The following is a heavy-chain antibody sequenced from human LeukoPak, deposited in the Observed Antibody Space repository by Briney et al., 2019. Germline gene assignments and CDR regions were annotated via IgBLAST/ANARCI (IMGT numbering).Heavy chain of an antibody. D-gene: IGHD3-22*01. CDR2: ITSSGDGT. J-gene: IGHJ4*02. Sequence: GGSLRLSCAASGFTFSIYAMSWVRQAPGEGLQWVSSITSSGDGTYYADSVKGRFTISRDNSENMLYLQMNSLRVEDTAVYFCAKDRPNYYGSNGHYYRRDGDYWGQGTLVTVSS. V-gene: IGHV3-23*01. CDR3: AKDRPNYYGSNGHYYRRDGDY. CDR1: GFTFSIYA.